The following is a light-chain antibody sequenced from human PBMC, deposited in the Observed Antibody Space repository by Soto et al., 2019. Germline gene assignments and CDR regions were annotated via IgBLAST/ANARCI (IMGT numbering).Light chain of an antibody. CDR1: SSDVGSYNL. CDR2: EGS. J-gene: IGLJ2*01. Sequence: QSALTQPASVSGSPGQSITISCTGTSSDVGSYNLVSWYQQHPGKAPKLMIHEGSKRPSGVSNRFSGSKSGNTACLTISGLQAEDEADYYCCSYAGSSTFVVFGGGTKVTVL. V-gene: IGLV2-23*01. CDR3: CSYAGSSTFVV.